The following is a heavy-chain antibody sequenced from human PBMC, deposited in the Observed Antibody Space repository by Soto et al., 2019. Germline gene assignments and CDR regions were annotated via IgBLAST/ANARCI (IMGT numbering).Heavy chain of an antibody. J-gene: IGHJ5*02. CDR1: GGSLSSSGYY. Sequence: SETLSLTCTASGGSLSSSGYYWGWIRQPPGKGLEYIGSIYYSGSTYYNPSLKSRVTISVDTSKNYFSLKLRSVTAADTAVYYCARQAHHDNWFDPWGQGTLVTVSS. V-gene: IGHV4-39*01. CDR2: IYYSGST. CDR3: ARQAHHDNWFDP.